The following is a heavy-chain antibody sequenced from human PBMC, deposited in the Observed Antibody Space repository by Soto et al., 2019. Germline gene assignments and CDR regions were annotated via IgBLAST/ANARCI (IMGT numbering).Heavy chain of an antibody. CDR3: AKGNIASLYYFDC. V-gene: IGHV3-9*01. CDR1: GFTFDDYA. D-gene: IGHD6-6*01. CDR2: ISCNSGSI. J-gene: IGHJ4*02. Sequence: GGSLRLSCAASGFTFDDYAMHWVRQAPGKGLEGVSGISCNSGSIGYADSVKGRFTISRDNAKNSLYLQMNSLRAEDTALYYCAKGNIASLYYFDCWGQGTLVTVSS.